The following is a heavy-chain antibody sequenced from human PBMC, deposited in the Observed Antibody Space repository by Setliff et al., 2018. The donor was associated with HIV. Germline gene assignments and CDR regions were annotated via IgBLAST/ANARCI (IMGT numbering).Heavy chain of an antibody. D-gene: IGHD6-6*01. CDR2: ISSSSSYI. Sequence: GGSLRLSCAASGFTFSSYSMNWVRQAPGKGLEWVSSISSSSSYIYSADSVKGRFTISRDNAKNSLYLQMNSLRAEDTAVYYCARQPYSSSAIFDYWSQGTLVTVSS. V-gene: IGHV3-21*01. CDR1: GFTFSSYS. CDR3: ARQPYSSSAIFDY. J-gene: IGHJ4*02.